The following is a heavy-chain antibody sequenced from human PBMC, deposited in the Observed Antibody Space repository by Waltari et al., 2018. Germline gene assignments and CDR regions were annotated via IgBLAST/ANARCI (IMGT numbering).Heavy chain of an antibody. D-gene: IGHD6-6*01. V-gene: IGHV4-59*01. CDR2: IFYSGST. CDR1: GGSRSSYY. CDR3: AREKGSSRFDP. J-gene: IGHJ5*02. Sequence: QVQLQESGPGLVKPSETLSLTCPVSGGSRSSYYWSWIRQPPGKGLEWIGYIFYSGSTNYNPSLKSRVTISVDTSKNQFSLKLSSVTAADTAVYYCAREKGSSRFDPWGQGTLVTVSS.